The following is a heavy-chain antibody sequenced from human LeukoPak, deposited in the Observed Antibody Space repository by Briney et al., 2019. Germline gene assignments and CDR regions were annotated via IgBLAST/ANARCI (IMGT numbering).Heavy chain of an antibody. CDR2: ISSSGSTI. CDR3: ARDVKTTLYNYCYMDV. CDR1: GFTFSDYY. V-gene: IGHV3-11*04. Sequence: PGGSLRLSCAASGFTFSDYYMSWIRQAPGKGLEWVSYISSSGSTIYYADSVKGRFTISRDNAKNSLYLQMDSLRAEDTAVYYCARDVKTTLYNYCYMDVWGKGTTVTVSS. J-gene: IGHJ6*03. D-gene: IGHD4-11*01.